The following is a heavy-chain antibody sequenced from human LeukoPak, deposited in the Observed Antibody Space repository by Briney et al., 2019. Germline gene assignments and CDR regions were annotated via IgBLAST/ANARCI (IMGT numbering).Heavy chain of an antibody. D-gene: IGHD4-17*01. J-gene: IGHJ4*02. CDR1: GGSFSGYY. CDR3: ARGGRRYGDYAVMVY. CDR2: INHSGST. Sequence: PSETLSLTCAVYGGSFSGYYWSWIRQPPGKGLEWIGEINHSGSTNYNPSLKSRVTISVDTSKNQFSLKLSSVTAADTAVYYCARGGRRYGDYAVMVYWGQGTLVTVSS. V-gene: IGHV4-34*01.